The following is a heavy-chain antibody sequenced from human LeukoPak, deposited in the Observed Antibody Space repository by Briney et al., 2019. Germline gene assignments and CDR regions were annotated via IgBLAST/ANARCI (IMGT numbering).Heavy chain of an antibody. Sequence: VASVKVSCKASGYTFTGYYMHWVRQAPGQGLEWMGWINPNSGGTNYAQKFQGRVTMTRDTSISTAYMELSRLRSDDTAVYYCARLEPSGGGTFDYWGQGTLVTVSS. D-gene: IGHD2-15*01. CDR3: ARLEPSGGGTFDY. CDR1: GYTFTGYY. J-gene: IGHJ4*02. V-gene: IGHV1-2*02. CDR2: INPNSGGT.